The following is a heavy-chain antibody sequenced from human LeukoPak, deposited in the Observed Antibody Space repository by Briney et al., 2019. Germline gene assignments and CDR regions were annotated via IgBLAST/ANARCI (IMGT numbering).Heavy chain of an antibody. Sequence: SQTLSLTCAISGDSVSSNSAAWHWIRQSPSRGLEWLGRTYYRSKWYYDYVVSVKGRITINPDTSKNQFSLQLNSVTPEDTAVYYCANYDSSGFDAFDIWGQGTMVTVSS. CDR3: ANYDSSGFDAFDI. V-gene: IGHV6-1*01. J-gene: IGHJ3*02. CDR1: GDSVSSNSAA. D-gene: IGHD3-22*01. CDR2: TYYRSKWYY.